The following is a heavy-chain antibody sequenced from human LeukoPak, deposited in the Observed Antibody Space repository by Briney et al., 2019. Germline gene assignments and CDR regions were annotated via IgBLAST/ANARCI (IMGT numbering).Heavy chain of an antibody. CDR1: GGSLTNCY. V-gene: IGHV4-4*07. J-gene: IGHJ6*03. D-gene: IGHD5-18*01. CDR3: ARDSPVGYTYGHYYYYMDV. CDR2: IHSGGTT. Sequence: SETLSLTCTVSGGSLTNCYWTWIRQSAEKGLEFIGRIHSGGTTNYNPSLRSRMTLSVDTSNNQVSLKLTAATAADTAVYYCARDSPVGYTYGHYYYYMDVWGKGTTVTVSS.